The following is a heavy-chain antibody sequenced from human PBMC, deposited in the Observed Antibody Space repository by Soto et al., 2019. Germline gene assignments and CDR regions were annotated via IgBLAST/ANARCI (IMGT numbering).Heavy chain of an antibody. V-gene: IGHV1-2*02. D-gene: IGHD6-19*01. CDR1: GYTFTGYY. CDR3: ARDGITVPGKGDY. Sequence: SVKLACKASGYTFTGYYIHWVRQAPGQGLEWMGWINPNSGGTNYAQKIQGRVTMTRDTSISTAYMELSRLRSDDTAVFYFARDGITVPGKGDYWGQGRLVT. CDR2: INPNSGGT. J-gene: IGHJ4*02.